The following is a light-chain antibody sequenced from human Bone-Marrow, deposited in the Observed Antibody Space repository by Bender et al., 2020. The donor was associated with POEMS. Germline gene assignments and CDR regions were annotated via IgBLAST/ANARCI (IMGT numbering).Light chain of an antibody. CDR1: TSNIGAGYY. CDR3: CSYSSVIDFDV. V-gene: IGLV1-40*01. J-gene: IGLJ1*01. CDR2: ANN. Sequence: QSVLTQPPSVSGAPGQRVTISCTGDTSNIGAGYYVHWYQQLPGTGPKLLIYANNNRPSGVSDRFSRSKSGNTASQTISGLQAEDEADYYWCSYSSVIDFDVFGTGTKVTVL.